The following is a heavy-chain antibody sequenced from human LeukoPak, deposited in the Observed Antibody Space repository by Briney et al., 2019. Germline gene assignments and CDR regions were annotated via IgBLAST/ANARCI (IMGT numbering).Heavy chain of an antibody. CDR2: ISSSGGRT. D-gene: IGHD3/OR15-3a*01. Sequence: HPGGSLRLSCAASAFTFSRFAMTWVRQAPGKGLEWLSTISSSGGRTHYSDSVKGRFTISRDNSKNTLYLQMKSLRTEDTAVYYCAKDLYDFGAYRFLDSWGQGTLVTVSS. V-gene: IGHV3-23*01. J-gene: IGHJ4*02. CDR1: AFTFSRFA. CDR3: AKDLYDFGAYRFLDS.